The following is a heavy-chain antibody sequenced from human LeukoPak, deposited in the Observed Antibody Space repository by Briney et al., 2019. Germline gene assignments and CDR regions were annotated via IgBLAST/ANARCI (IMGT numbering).Heavy chain of an antibody. CDR1: GYTFTSSD. J-gene: IGHJ4*02. D-gene: IGHD6-6*01. CDR3: ARAGIRVRAARPDY. V-gene: IGHV1-8*01. Sequence: ASVKVSCKASGYTFTSSDINWVRQATGQGLEWMGWMNPDSGNTGYAQKFQGRVTMTRDTSISTAYMELSRLRSDDTAVYYCARAGIRVRAARPDYWGQGTLVTVSS. CDR2: MNPDSGNT.